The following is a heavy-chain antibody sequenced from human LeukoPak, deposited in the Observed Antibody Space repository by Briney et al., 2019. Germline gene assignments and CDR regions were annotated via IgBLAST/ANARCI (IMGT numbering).Heavy chain of an antibody. CDR3: ARESAAAGTGSFDY. Sequence: SETLSLTCAVYGGSFSGYYWSWIRQPPGKGLEWIGEINHSGSTNYNPSLKSRVTISVDTSKNQFSLKLSSVTAADTAVYYCARESAAAGTGSFDYWGQGTLVTVSS. J-gene: IGHJ4*02. CDR1: GGSFSGYY. CDR2: INHSGST. D-gene: IGHD6-13*01. V-gene: IGHV4-34*01.